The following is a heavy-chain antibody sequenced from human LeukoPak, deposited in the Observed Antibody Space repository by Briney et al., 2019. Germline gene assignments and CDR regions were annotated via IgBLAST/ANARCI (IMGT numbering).Heavy chain of an antibody. V-gene: IGHV1-46*01. CDR2: INPSGGST. Sequence: ASVKVSCKASGYTFTSYYMHWVRQAPGQGLEWMGIINPSGGSTSYAQKFQGRVTMTEDTSTDTAYMELSSLRSEDTAVYYCATDISITMVRGVIPDRLVWPSWGQGTLVTVSS. CDR3: ATDISITMVRGVIPDRLVWPS. CDR1: GYTFTSYY. J-gene: IGHJ5*02. D-gene: IGHD3-10*01.